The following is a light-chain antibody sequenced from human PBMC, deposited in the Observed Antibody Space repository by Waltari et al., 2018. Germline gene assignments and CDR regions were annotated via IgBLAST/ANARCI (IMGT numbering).Light chain of an antibody. CDR2: KAS. CDR3: QQYNKMYT. V-gene: IGKV1-5*03. J-gene: IGKJ2*01. Sequence: DIQMTQSPSTLSASVGDRVTITCRASQSISSWLAWYQQKPGKDPKLLIYKASSLESGVPSRFSGSGSGTEFTLTISSLQPDDFATYYCQQYNKMYTFGQGTKLEIK. CDR1: QSISSW.